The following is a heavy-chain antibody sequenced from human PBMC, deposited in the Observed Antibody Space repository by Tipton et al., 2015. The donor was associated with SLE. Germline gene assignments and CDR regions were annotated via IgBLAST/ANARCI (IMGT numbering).Heavy chain of an antibody. J-gene: IGHJ4*02. CDR1: GGSLSSYY. D-gene: IGHD2-2*01. CDR3: ARELGGSMPFY. CDR2: IYTSGST. Sequence: TLSLTCTVSGGSLSSYYLSWLRQPRGKGQEWIGYIYTSGSTNYNPSLKSRVTISVDMSKNKFSLKLSSVTAADTAVYYCARELGGSMPFYWGQGTLVTVSS. V-gene: IGHV4-59*01.